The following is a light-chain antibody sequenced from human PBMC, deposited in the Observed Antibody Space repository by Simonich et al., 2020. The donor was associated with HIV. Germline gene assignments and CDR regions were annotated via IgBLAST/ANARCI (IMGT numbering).Light chain of an antibody. CDR1: QSVSSN. V-gene: IGKV3-15*01. Sequence: EIVMTQSPATLSVSPGERATPSCRASQSVSSNLAWYQQKPGQAPRLLIYGASTRAAGFPARFSGSGSGTEFTLTISSLQSEDFAVYYCQQYNNWPPYTFGQGTKLEIK. J-gene: IGKJ2*01. CDR3: QQYNNWPPYT. CDR2: GAS.